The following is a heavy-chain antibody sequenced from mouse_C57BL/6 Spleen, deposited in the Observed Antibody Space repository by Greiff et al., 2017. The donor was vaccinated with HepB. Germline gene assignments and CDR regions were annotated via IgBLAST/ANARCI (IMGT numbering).Heavy chain of an antibody. CDR3: ARGNYGSREDFDV. Sequence: VQLQQSGAELVKPGASVKLSCTASGFNIKDYYMHWVKQRTEQGLEWIGRIDPEDGDTKYAPKFQGKATITADTSSNTAYLQLSSLTSEDTAVYYCARGNYGSREDFDVWGTGTTVTVSS. V-gene: IGHV14-2*01. J-gene: IGHJ1*03. D-gene: IGHD1-1*01. CDR2: IDPEDGDT. CDR1: GFNIKDYY.